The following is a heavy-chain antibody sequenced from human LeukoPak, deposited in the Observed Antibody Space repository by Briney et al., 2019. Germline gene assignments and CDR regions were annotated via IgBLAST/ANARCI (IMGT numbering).Heavy chain of an antibody. CDR2: IYDSVTT. D-gene: IGHD1-14*01. J-gene: IGHJ4*02. V-gene: IGHV4-31*03. CDR1: GGSITNGGYY. Sequence: NPPETLSLTCTLSGGSITNGGYYWSWLRQHPGKDLEWIGYIYDSVTTYYSPALQSRVTISVDTSDTPFSLKPRSLTAADTAVYYCARGGARRGFGYWGQGTLVTVSS. CDR3: ARGGARRGFGY.